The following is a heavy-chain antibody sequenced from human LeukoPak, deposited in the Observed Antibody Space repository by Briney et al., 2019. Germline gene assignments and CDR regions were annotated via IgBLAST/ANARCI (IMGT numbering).Heavy chain of an antibody. CDR1: GFAFSDYY. J-gene: IGHJ4*02. CDR3: ATDFYDSSGYFPAVY. Sequence: TGGSLRLSCAASGFAFSDYYMSWIRQAPGKGLEWLSYISKNGKTIYYADSVKGRFTISRDNAKKSVYLQMNSLRAEDTAVYFCATDFYDSSGYFPAVYWGQGALVTVSS. CDR2: ISKNGKTI. D-gene: IGHD3-22*01. V-gene: IGHV3-11*04.